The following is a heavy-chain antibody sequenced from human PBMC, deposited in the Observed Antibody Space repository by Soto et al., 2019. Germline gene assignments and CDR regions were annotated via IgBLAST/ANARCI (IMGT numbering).Heavy chain of an antibody. CDR1: GGSISSSSYY. J-gene: IGHJ6*02. CDR3: ARDLWGYCGTDCYPLDI. CDR2: IYYSGST. Sequence: SETLSLTCTVSGGSISSSSYYWGWIRQPPGKGLEWIGSIYYSGSTYYNPSLKSRVTISVDTSKNQFSLKLNSVTAADTAVYYCARDLWGYCGTDCYPLDIWGQGTTVT. D-gene: IGHD2-21*02. V-gene: IGHV4-39*07.